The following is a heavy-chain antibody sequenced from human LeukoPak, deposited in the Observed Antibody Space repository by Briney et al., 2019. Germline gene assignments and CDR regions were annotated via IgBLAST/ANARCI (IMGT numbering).Heavy chain of an antibody. CDR3: ARDKGPSTVTTDGFDY. V-gene: IGHV4-38-2*02. CDR1: GYSISSGYY. J-gene: IGHJ4*02. CDR2: IYHSGST. D-gene: IGHD4-17*01. Sequence: SETLSLTCTVSGYSISSGYYWGWIRQPPGKGLEWIGSIYHSGSTYYNPSLKSRVTISVDTSKNQFSLKLSSVTAADTAVYYCARDKGPSTVTTDGFDYWGQGTLVTVFS.